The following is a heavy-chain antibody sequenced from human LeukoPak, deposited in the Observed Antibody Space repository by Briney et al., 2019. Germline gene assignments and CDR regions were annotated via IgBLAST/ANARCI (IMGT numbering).Heavy chain of an antibody. CDR1: GGSISSGSYY. CDR3: ARESMDRGYDFWSGPYLHPAFDY. V-gene: IGHV4-61*02. CDR2: IYTSGST. J-gene: IGHJ4*02. Sequence: SQTLSLTCTVSGGSISSGSYYWSWIRQPAGKGLEWIGRIYTSGSTNYNPSLKSRVTISVDTSKNQFSLKLSSVTAADTTVYYCARESMDRGYDFWSGPYLHPAFDYWGQGTLVTVSS. D-gene: IGHD3-3*01.